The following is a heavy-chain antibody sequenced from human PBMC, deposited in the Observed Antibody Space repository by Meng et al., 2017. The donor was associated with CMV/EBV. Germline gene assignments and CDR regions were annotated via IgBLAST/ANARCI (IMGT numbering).Heavy chain of an antibody. V-gene: IGHV3-48*03. CDR2: ISSSGSTI. CDR1: GFPFSTYE. J-gene: IGHJ6*02. Sequence: GESLKISCAASGFPFSTYEMNWVRQAPGKGLEWVSYISSSGSTIYYADSVKGRFTFSRDNAKNSLYVQMNRLRAEDTAVYYCARMYYYDSSRGMDVWGQGTTVTVSS. CDR3: ARMYYYDSSRGMDV. D-gene: IGHD3-22*01.